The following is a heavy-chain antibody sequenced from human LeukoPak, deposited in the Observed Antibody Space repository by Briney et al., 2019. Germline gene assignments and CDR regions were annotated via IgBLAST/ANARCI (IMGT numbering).Heavy chain of an antibody. D-gene: IGHD2/OR15-2a*01. V-gene: IGHV1-18*01. Sequence: ASVKVACKASGYTLTSYGISWVRQAPAQGLEWMGWISVYNGNTNYAQKLQGRVTMTTDTSTSTAYMELRSLRSDDTAVYYCARDRFLGTPYGMDVWGQGTTVTVSS. CDR3: ARDRFLGTPYGMDV. CDR1: GYTLTSYG. J-gene: IGHJ6*02. CDR2: ISVYNGNT.